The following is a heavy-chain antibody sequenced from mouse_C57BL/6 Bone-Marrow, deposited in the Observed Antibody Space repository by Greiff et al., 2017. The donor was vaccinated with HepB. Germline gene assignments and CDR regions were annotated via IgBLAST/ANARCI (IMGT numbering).Heavy chain of an antibody. D-gene: IGHD2-12*01. Sequence: QVQLQQSGAELMKPGASVKLSCKATGYTFTGYWIEWVKQRPGHGLEWIGEILPGSGSTNYNEKFKGKATFTADTSSNTAYMQLSSLTTEDSAIYYCARHILYNPTGYYYAMDYWGQGTSVTVSS. V-gene: IGHV1-9*01. CDR1: GYTFTGYW. CDR2: ILPGSGST. CDR3: ARHILYNPTGYYYAMDY. J-gene: IGHJ4*01.